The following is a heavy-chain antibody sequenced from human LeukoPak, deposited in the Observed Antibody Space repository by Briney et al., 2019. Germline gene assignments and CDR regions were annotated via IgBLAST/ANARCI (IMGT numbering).Heavy chain of an antibody. V-gene: IGHV3-69-1*01. D-gene: IGHD6-19*01. J-gene: IGHJ5*02. Sequence: GGSLRLSCAASGFTFSDYHMNWVRQAPGKGLEWVSSTVSRGTTQYADSVKGRFTVSRDTSKNTLYLQMNSLRADDTAVYYCAKCSTSAYTTGWCNWIDPWGQGTLVTVSS. CDR3: AKCSTSAYTTGWCNWIDP. CDR1: GFTFSDYH. CDR2: TVSRGTT.